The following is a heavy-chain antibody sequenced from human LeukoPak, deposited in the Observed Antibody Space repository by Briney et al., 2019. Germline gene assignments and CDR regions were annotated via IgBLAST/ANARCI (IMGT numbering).Heavy chain of an antibody. Sequence: PGGSLRLSCAASGITFSNYWMTWVRQAPGRGLEWVASIKQDGSEKYYVDSVKGRFTISRDNAKNSLFLQMNTLRVEDTAVYYCAREIIVGATWDLFDYWGQGTLVTVSS. J-gene: IGHJ4*02. CDR1: GITFSNYW. D-gene: IGHD1-26*01. CDR2: IKQDGSEK. V-gene: IGHV3-7*01. CDR3: AREIIVGATWDLFDY.